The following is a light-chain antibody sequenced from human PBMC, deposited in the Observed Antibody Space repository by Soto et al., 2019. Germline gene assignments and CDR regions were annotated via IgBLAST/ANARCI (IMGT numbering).Light chain of an antibody. J-gene: IGKJ2*01. Sequence: DIQMTQSLSSLSASVGDRVTITCQASQDIGHYLNWYQQKAGKAPKLLIYDVSNLETGVPSRFSGGGSGTSFTFTISSLQPEDVATYFCQQYERFYTFGQGTKVDIK. CDR2: DVS. CDR1: QDIGHY. V-gene: IGKV1-33*01. CDR3: QQYERFYT.